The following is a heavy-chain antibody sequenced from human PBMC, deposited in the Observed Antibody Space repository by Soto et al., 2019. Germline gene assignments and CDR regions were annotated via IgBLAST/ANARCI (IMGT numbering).Heavy chain of an antibody. CDR2: IYYSGST. J-gene: IGHJ3*02. Sequence: QVQLQESGPGLVKPSETLSLTCTVSGGSISSYYWSWIRQPPGKGLEWIGYIYYSGSTNYNPSLMSRVTISVDPSKNQFSLKLSSVTAADTAVYYCARQHWLVLNAFDIWGQGTMVTVSS. CDR3: ARQHWLVLNAFDI. D-gene: IGHD6-19*01. V-gene: IGHV4-59*01. CDR1: GGSISSYY.